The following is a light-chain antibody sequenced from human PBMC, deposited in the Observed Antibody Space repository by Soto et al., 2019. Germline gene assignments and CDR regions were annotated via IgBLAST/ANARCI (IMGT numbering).Light chain of an antibody. CDR3: AAWDDSLNGVV. V-gene: IGLV1-44*01. J-gene: IGLJ2*01. CDR1: SSNIGSNA. CDR2: SSN. Sequence: QSVLTQPPSASGTPGQRVTISCSGSSSNIGSNAINWYQQLPGTAPKLLMHSSNQRPSGVPDRFPGSKSGTSASLAISGLQSEDEADYYCAAWDDSLNGVVFGGGTKLTVL.